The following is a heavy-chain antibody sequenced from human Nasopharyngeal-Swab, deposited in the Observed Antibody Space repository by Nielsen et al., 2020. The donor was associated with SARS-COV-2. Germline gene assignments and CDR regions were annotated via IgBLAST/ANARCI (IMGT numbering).Heavy chain of an antibody. CDR1: GFDFWKYA. J-gene: IGHJ3*01. CDR2: VSNNDGSLT. CDR3: AKDDLCPACAFDV. Sequence: GESLKISCAASGFDFWKYAMSWVRQAPGKGLEWVSTVSNNDGSLTFYADSGKGRFTIARDTSKNTVSLQMNSLRAEDTAVYYCAKDDLCPACAFDVWGQGTIVTVSS. V-gene: IGHV3-23*01.